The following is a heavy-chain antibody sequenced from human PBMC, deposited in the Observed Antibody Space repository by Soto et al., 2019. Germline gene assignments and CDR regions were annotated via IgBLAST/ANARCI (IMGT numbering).Heavy chain of an antibody. Sequence: VQLVESGGGVVQPGRSLRLSCAASGFTFSSYGMHWVRQAPGKGLEWVAVISYDGSNKYYADSVKGRFTISRDNSKNTLYLQMKSLRAEDTAVYYCAKEVSGYDFWSGYYEDYFDYWGQGSLVTVSS. V-gene: IGHV3-30*18. J-gene: IGHJ4*02. CDR3: AKEVSGYDFWSGYYEDYFDY. CDR1: GFTFSSYG. CDR2: ISYDGSNK. D-gene: IGHD3-3*01.